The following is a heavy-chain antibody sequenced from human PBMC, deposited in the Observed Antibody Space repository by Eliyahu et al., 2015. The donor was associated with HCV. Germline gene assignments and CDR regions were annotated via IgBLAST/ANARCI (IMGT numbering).Heavy chain of an antibody. V-gene: IGHV1-46*03. Sequence: QVQLVQSGAEVKKPGASVKVSCKASGYPFXSYXMHWVRQAPGQGLEWMGIINPSGGSTSYAQKFQGRVTMTRDTSTSTVYMELSSLRSEDTAVYYCARGVDTAMVSDYWGQGTLVTVSS. J-gene: IGHJ4*02. CDR3: ARGVDTAMVSDY. CDR2: INPSGGST. CDR1: GYPFXSYX. D-gene: IGHD5-18*01.